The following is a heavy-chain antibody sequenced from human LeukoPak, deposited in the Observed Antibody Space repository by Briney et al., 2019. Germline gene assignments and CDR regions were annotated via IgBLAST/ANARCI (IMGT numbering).Heavy chain of an antibody. CDR1: GFTFSNYW. CDR2: IKQDGSGK. CDR3: ARSMGLSGYDLGY. J-gene: IGHJ4*02. Sequence: GGSLRLSCAASGFTFSNYWMSWVRQPPGKGLEWVANIKQDGSGKDYVDSVEGRSIISRDNAKNSLYLQMNSLRAEDTAVYYCARSMGLSGYDLGYWGQGTLVTVSS. V-gene: IGHV3-7*01. D-gene: IGHD5-12*01.